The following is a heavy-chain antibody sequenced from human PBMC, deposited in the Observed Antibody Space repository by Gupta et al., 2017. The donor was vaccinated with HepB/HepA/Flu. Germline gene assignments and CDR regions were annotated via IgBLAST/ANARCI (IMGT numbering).Heavy chain of an antibody. CDR3: AKHVAAPRRYYVDD. J-gene: IGHJ4*02. CDR1: GITFSSYG. D-gene: IGHD2-15*01. CDR2: ISGSGGSK. Sequence: VQLLESGGGLVQPGGSLRLSCAASGITFSSYGMSWVRQAPGKGLEWVSAISGSGGSKYYADSGKGRFTISRDNSKNTVYLQMNSLRAEDTAVYYCAKHVAAPRRYYVDDWGQGILVTVSS. V-gene: IGHV3-23*01.